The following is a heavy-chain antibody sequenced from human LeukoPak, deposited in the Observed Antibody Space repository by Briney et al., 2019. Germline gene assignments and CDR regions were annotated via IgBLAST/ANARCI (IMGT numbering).Heavy chain of an antibody. D-gene: IGHD2-2*01. Sequence: SETLSLTCAVSGYSISSGYYWGWIRQPPGKGLEWIGSIYHSGSTCYNPSLKSRVTISVDTSKNQFSLKLSSVTAADMAVYYCARLGSTSWIPSDYWGQGTLVTVSS. CDR1: GYSISSGYY. CDR2: IYHSGST. J-gene: IGHJ4*02. CDR3: ARLGSTSWIPSDY. V-gene: IGHV4-38-2*01.